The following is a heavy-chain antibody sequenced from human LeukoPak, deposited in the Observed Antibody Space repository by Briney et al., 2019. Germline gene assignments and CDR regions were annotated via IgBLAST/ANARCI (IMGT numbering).Heavy chain of an antibody. CDR3: ARDPPLEGGSGSYFI. CDR2: IIPILGIA. Sequence: GASVKLSCTASGGTFSSYAISWVRQAPGQGLEWMGRIIPILGIANYAQKFQGRVTITADKSTGTAYMGLRSVRAEETAVYFCARDPPLEGGSGSYFIWGEGTLVTVSS. V-gene: IGHV1-69*04. J-gene: IGHJ4*02. CDR1: GGTFSSYA. D-gene: IGHD3-10*01.